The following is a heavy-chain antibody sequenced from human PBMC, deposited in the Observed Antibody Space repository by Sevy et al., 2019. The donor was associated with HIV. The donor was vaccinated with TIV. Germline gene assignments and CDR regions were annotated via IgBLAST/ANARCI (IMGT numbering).Heavy chain of an antibody. V-gene: IGHV3-23*01. CDR1: GFTFSKYS. D-gene: IGHD2-8*01. J-gene: IGHJ4*02. Sequence: GGSLRLSCAASGFTFSKYSMSWVRQPPGKGLEWVSTLSFGCGEINYADSVKGQFTISRDNSKSSVYLQMNNLRPEDTAVYYCAREGCTKPHDYFGQGTLVTVSS. CDR2: LSFGCGEI. CDR3: AREGCTKPHDY.